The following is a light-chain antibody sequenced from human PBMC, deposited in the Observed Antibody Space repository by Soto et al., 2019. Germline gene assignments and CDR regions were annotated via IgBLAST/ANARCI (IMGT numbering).Light chain of an antibody. J-gene: IGKJ1*01. CDR2: DAS. CDR3: QQYDNPTWT. Sequence: DIQMTQSPSSLSASVGDRVTITCQASQDISNYLNWYQQKPGKAPKLLVYDASNLETGVPSMFSGSGSGTDFTFNISSLQPEDIATYYCQQYDNPTWTFGQGTKVEIK. CDR1: QDISNY. V-gene: IGKV1-33*01.